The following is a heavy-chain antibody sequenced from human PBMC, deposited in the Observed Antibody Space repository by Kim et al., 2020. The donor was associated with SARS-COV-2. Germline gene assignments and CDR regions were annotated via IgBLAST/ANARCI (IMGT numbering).Heavy chain of an antibody. CDR3: DGSDF. CDR2: IRGGGGGT. J-gene: IGHJ4*02. V-gene: IGHV3-23*01. Sequence: IRGGGGGTHYADSVKGRFTISRDNSKNTLFLHMNSLRADDTAIYYCDGSDFWGQGTLVTVSS.